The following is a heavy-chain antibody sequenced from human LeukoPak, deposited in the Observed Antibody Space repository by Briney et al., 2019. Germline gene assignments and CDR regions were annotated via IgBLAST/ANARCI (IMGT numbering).Heavy chain of an antibody. Sequence: GGSLRLSCAASEFTFSSYVMYWVRQAPGKGLEWVAAINCNGVITDYADSVRGRFTISRDNSKNTLYLQMNSLRGEDTAVYYCAKLGVRLTSTGQDYWGQGTLVTVSS. CDR3: AKLGVRLTSTGQDY. J-gene: IGHJ4*02. CDR2: INCNGVIT. V-gene: IGHV3-23*01. D-gene: IGHD3-9*01. CDR1: EFTFSSYV.